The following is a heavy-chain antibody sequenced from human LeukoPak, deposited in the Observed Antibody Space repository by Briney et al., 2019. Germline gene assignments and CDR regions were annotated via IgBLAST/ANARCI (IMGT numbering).Heavy chain of an antibody. D-gene: IGHD6-19*01. J-gene: IGHJ3*02. CDR2: IYTSGST. V-gene: IGHV4-4*07. Sequence: SETLSLTCTVSGDSISTYYWGWIRQPAGKRLVWIGRIYTSGSTNYNPSLESRVTMSVDTSKNQFSLNLSSVTAADTAVYYCARAISSGWFKNAFDIWGQGTMVTVSS. CDR1: GDSISTYY. CDR3: ARAISSGWFKNAFDI.